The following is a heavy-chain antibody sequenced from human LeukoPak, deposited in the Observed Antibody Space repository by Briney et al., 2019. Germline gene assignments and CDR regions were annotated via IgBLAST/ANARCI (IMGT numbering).Heavy chain of an antibody. Sequence: GGSLRLSCAASGFTFRSYWMHWVRQPPGKGLVWVSRINSDGSSTSYADSVKGRFTISRDKAKNPLYLQMNSLRAEDTAVYYCVRGVNYDILTGQPYGMDVWGQGTTVTVSS. J-gene: IGHJ6*02. V-gene: IGHV3-74*01. CDR1: GFTFRSYW. CDR3: VRGVNYDILTGQPYGMDV. CDR2: INSDGSST. D-gene: IGHD3-9*01.